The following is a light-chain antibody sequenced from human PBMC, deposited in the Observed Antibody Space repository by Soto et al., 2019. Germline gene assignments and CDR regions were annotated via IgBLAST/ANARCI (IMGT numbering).Light chain of an antibody. CDR3: MQALQTPRT. CDR2: LGS. CDR1: QSLLHSNGYNY. Sequence: DIVMTQSPLSLPVTPGEPASISCRFSQSLLHSNGYNYLDWYLQKPGQSPQLLIYLGSNRASGVPDRFSGSGSGTDFTLKISRVEAEDVGVYYCMQALQTPRTFGGGTKVDIK. J-gene: IGKJ4*01. V-gene: IGKV2-28*01.